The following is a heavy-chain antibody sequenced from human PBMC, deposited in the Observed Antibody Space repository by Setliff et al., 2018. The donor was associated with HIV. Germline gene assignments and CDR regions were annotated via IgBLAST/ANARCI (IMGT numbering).Heavy chain of an antibody. Sequence: SETLSLTCTVSGASIDRFFWSWIRQPPGKGLEWIGSIYYSGSTYYNPSLRSRFTISRDNAKNSLYLQMNSLRAEDTAVYYCARGLERTNPLFGAISVYFDPWGQGTLVTVSS. D-gene: IGHD1-26*01. CDR2: IYYSGST. J-gene: IGHJ5*02. CDR1: GASIDRFF. CDR3: ARGLERTNPLFGAISVYFDP. V-gene: IGHV4-39*07.